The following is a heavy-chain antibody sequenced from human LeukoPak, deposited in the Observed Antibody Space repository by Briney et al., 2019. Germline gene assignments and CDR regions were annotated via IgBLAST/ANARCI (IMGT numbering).Heavy chain of an antibody. Sequence: GASVKVSCKASGYTFTGYYMHWVRQAPGQGLEWMGWINPNSGGTNYAQKFQGRVTMTRDTSISTAYMELSRLRSDDTAVYYCARVGGGYNGGDTDYWGQGTLVTVSS. CDR1: GYTFTGYY. J-gene: IGHJ4*02. V-gene: IGHV1-2*02. CDR3: ARVGGGYNGGDTDY. CDR2: INPNSGGT. D-gene: IGHD5-24*01.